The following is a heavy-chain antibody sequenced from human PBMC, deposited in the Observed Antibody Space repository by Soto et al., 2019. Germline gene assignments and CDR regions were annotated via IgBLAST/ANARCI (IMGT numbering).Heavy chain of an antibody. D-gene: IGHD2-8*01. CDR2: INVGIGNT. J-gene: IGHJ6*02. CDR3: ARDLFCRNGICHMRNAMDV. V-gene: IGHV1-3*05. CDR1: GYTLITYP. Sequence: QVQLVQSGAEETKPGASVKISCQASGYTLITYPMHWVRQAPGQGLEWMGWINVGIGNTEYSEKFEGRVSITRDTSANTAYMELSSLRSEDTAVYYCARDLFCRNGICHMRNAMDVWGQGTTVTVSS.